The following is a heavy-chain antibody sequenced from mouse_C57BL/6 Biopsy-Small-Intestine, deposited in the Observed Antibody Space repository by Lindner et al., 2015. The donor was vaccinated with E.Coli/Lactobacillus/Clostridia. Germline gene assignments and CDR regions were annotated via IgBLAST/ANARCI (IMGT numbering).Heavy chain of an antibody. CDR3: VRRPFDY. CDR2: ILPGSDDT. CDR1: GYTFTSYW. J-gene: IGHJ2*01. Sequence: VQLQESGAELAKPGASVKLSCKASGYTFTSYWMHWVKQRPGHGLEWIGEILPGSDDTNFNEKFKGKASFTAVTSSNTAYMQLSSLTTEDSAIYFCVRRPFDYWGQGTTLTVSS. V-gene: IGHV1-9*01.